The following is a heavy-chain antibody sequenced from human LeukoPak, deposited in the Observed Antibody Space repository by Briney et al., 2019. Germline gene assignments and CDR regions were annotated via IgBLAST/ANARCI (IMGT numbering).Heavy chain of an antibody. V-gene: IGHV5-51*01. Sequence: PGESLKISCKGSGCSFTSYWIGWVRQMPGKGLEWMGIIYPGDSDTRYSPSFQGQVTISADKSISTAYLQWCSLKASDTAMYYCARVKYSSGWLGPERYYFDYWGQGTLVTVSS. CDR2: IYPGDSDT. J-gene: IGHJ4*02. D-gene: IGHD6-19*01. CDR1: GCSFTSYW. CDR3: ARVKYSSGWLGPERYYFDY.